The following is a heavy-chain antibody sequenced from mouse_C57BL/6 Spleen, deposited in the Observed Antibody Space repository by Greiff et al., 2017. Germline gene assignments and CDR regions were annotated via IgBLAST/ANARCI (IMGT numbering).Heavy chain of an antibody. V-gene: IGHV1-77*01. J-gene: IGHJ1*03. CDR2: IGPGSGST. CDR3: ARSPDYYGSSYGYFDV. D-gene: IGHD1-1*01. Sequence: VQWVESGAELVKPGASVKISCKASGYTFTDYYINWVKQRPGQGLEWIGKIGPGSGSTYYNEKFKGKATLTADKSSSTAYMQLSSLTSEDSAVYFCARSPDYYGSSYGYFDVWGTGTTVTVSS. CDR1: GYTFTDYY.